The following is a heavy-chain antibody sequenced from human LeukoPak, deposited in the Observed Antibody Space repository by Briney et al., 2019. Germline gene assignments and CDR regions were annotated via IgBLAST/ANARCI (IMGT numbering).Heavy chain of an antibody. CDR1: GFTFSSYR. J-gene: IGHJ4*02. V-gene: IGHV3-30*02. CDR3: GKGGGR. CDR2: IRYDGSNK. Sequence: GGSLRLSCAASGFTFSSYRMHWVRQAPGKGLEGVAFIRYDGSNKYYEDSVKGRFPISRDSSKNTLYLKMNSMRAEDTSVYYCGKGGGRWGQGTLVTVSS.